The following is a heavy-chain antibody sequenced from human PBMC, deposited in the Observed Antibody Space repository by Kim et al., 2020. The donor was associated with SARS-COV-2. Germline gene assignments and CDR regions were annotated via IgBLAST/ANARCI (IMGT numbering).Heavy chain of an antibody. V-gene: IGHV3-30*18. D-gene: IGHD3-10*01. CDR2: ISYDGSNK. CDR1: GFTFSSYG. J-gene: IGHJ4*02. CDR3: AKDRGTVEQRAFDY. Sequence: GGSLRLSCAASGFTFSSYGMHWVRQAPGKGLEWVAVISYDGSNKYYADSVKGRFTISRDNSKNTLYLQMNSLRAEDTAVYYCAKDRGTVEQRAFDYWGQGTLVTVSS.